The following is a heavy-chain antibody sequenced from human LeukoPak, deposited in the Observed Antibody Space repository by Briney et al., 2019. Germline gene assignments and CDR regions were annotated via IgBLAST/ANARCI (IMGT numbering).Heavy chain of an antibody. D-gene: IGHD3-9*01. Sequence: PSQTLCLTCSFSGDSIRNYHWTWIRQSPGKGLEWIGYIHYNGHHYYTPSLGNRVPMSGDTSKNQFPLMLNSVTAADTAMYFCARAPSNSFGWVCVDSWGQGSLVTVSS. J-gene: IGHJ4*02. V-gene: IGHV4-59*01. CDR3: ARAPSNSFGWVCVDS. CDR2: IHYNGHH. CDR1: GDSIRNYH.